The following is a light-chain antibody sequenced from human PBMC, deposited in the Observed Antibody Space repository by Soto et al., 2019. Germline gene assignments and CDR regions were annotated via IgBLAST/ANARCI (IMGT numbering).Light chain of an antibody. V-gene: IGKV3-15*01. CDR3: QQYYNWPPYT. CDR2: GAS. CDR1: QIVSSN. J-gene: IGKJ2*01. Sequence: EVVMTQSPATLSVSPGERATLSCRASQIVSSNLAWYQQRPGQAPRLLIYGASTRATGIPASFSGSGSGTECTLTISRLQSEDFAVYFCQQYYNWPPYTFGQGTKLEIK.